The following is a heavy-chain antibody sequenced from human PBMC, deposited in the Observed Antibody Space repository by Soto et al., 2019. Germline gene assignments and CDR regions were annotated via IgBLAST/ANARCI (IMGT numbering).Heavy chain of an antibody. D-gene: IGHD5-18*01. V-gene: IGHV4-59*01. CDR1: GGTLNSYD. J-gene: IGHJ4*02. CDR2: VSSTGST. CDR3: ARGRIQLWYPFDY. Sequence: PSETLSPTCPVSGGTLNSYDWTWIRQSPGKGLEWIGYVSSTGSTNYNPSLKSRVTISVDTSKNQFSLKLSSVTAADTAVYYCARGRIQLWYPFDYWGQGTLVTVSS.